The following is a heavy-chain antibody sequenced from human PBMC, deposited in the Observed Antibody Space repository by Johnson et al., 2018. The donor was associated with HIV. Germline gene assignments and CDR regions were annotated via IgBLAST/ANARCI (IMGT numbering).Heavy chain of an antibody. V-gene: IGHV3-13*01. J-gene: IGHJ3*02. CDR3: AKDEWLDYGEGGNAFDI. CDR2: IGTAGDT. Sequence: VQVVESGGGLVQPGGSLRLSCAASGFILSGNYMNWVRQAPGRGLEWVSAIGTAGDTYYPGSVKGRFTISRENAKNSLYLQMNSLRAEDTATYYCAKDEWLDYGEGGNAFDIWGQGTMVTVSS. D-gene: IGHD4-17*01. CDR1: GFILSGNY.